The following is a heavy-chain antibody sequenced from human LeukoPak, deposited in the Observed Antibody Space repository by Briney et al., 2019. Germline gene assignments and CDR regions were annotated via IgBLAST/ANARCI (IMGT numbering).Heavy chain of an antibody. CDR3: ARRSGYYSGAFDI. Sequence: SETLSLTCTVSGGSISSSSYYWGWIRQPPGKGLEWIGSMYYSGSTYYNPSLKSRVTISVDTSKNQFSLKLSSVTAADTAVYYCARRSGYYSGAFDIWGQGTTVTVSS. J-gene: IGHJ3*02. CDR2: MYYSGST. CDR1: GGSISSSSYY. D-gene: IGHD3-22*01. V-gene: IGHV4-39*01.